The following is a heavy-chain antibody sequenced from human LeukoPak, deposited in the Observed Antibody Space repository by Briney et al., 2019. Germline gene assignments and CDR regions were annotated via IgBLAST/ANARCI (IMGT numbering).Heavy chain of an antibody. CDR2: IYSGGST. J-gene: IGHJ3*01. D-gene: IGHD2/OR15-2a*01. Sequence: PGGSLRLSCAASGFTVSSNYMSWVRQAPGKGLEWVSIIYSGGSTYYADSVKGRFIISRDNSKNTLYLQMYSLRAEDTAVYYCARDGRALLSDWGQGTMVTVSS. CDR3: ARDGRALLSD. V-gene: IGHV3-66*01. CDR1: GFTVSSNY.